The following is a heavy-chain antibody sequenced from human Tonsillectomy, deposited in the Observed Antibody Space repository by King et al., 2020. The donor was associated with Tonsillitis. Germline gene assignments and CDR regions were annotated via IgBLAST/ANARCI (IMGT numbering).Heavy chain of an antibody. V-gene: IGHV2-70*04. Sequence: QVTLKESGPALVKPTQTLTLTCTFSGFSLSTSGMYMSWIRQPPGKALEWLARIDWDEDKFYSTSLKTRLSISKDTSKNQVVLTMTNMDPVDTATYYCARGSSGTGLDYWGQGTLVTVSS. CDR3: ARGSSGTGLDY. J-gene: IGHJ4*02. CDR1: GFSLSTSGMY. CDR2: IDWDEDK. D-gene: IGHD6-19*01.